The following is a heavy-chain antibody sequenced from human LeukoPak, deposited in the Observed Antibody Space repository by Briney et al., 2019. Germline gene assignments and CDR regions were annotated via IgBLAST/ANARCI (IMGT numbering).Heavy chain of an antibody. V-gene: IGHV1-46*01. CDR2: ISPTGGTT. D-gene: IGHD1-26*01. Sequence: GASVKVSCKASGYTFSTYYMHWVRQAPGQGLEWVGVISPTGGTTTYAQKFQGRVTMTRDTSSSTVNMELSSLRIEDTAVYYCSRGLGGSYNDYWGQGTRVTVSS. CDR1: GYTFSTYY. J-gene: IGHJ4*02. CDR3: SRGLGGSYNDY.